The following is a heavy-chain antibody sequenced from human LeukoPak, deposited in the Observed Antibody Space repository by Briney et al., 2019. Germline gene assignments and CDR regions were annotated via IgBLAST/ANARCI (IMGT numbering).Heavy chain of an antibody. CDR2: ISGSGGST. V-gene: IGHV3-23*01. CDR1: GFTSSSYA. J-gene: IGHJ6*02. Sequence: PGGSLRLSCAASGFTSSSYAMSWVRQAPGKGLEWVSAISGSGGSTYYADSVKGRFTISRDNSINTLYLQMSCLRAEDAAVYYCAKSGGLSGSGRLGMDVWGQGTTVTVSS. D-gene: IGHD3-10*01. CDR3: AKSGGLSGSGRLGMDV.